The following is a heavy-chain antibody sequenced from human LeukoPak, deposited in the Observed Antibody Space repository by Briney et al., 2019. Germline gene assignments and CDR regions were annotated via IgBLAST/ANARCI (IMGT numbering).Heavy chain of an antibody. CDR2: IHYSGTT. J-gene: IGHJ3*02. CDR1: GGSISDDY. CDR3: ARDRVAAFDI. Sequence: SETLSLTCTVSGGSISDDYWSWLRQPPGKGLEWIAYIHYSGTTNYNPSLRSRVTISIDTSKKQFSLKLSSVTAADTAVYYCARDRVAAFDIWGQGTMVTVSS. D-gene: IGHD5-12*01. V-gene: IGHV4-59*08.